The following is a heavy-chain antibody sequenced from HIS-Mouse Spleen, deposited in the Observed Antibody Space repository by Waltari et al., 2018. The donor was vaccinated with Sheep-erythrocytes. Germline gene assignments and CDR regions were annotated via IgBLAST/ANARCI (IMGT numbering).Heavy chain of an antibody. D-gene: IGHD2-15*01. CDR3: AIEHFDIVVVVAATRVAFDV. V-gene: IGHV3-30*04. J-gene: IGHJ3*01. CDR2: ISYDGSNK. Sequence: LGWVAVISYDGSNKSYADSVKGRFTIARDNSRSTLYLQMSSLGAEATAVCYCAIEHFDIVVVVAATRVAFDVWGQGSMGTVSS.